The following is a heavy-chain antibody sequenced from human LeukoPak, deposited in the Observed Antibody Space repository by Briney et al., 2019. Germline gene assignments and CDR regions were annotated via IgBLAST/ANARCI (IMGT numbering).Heavy chain of an antibody. CDR3: ARDPLRYCSSTSCRRNYWYFDL. J-gene: IGHJ2*01. Sequence: SSETLSLTCTVSGYSISSGYYWGWIRQPPGKGLEWIGSIYHSGSSSYNPSLKSRVTISVDTSKNQFSLKLSSVTAADTAVYYCARDPLRYCSSTSCRRNYWYFDLWGRGTLVTVSS. CDR1: GYSISSGYY. V-gene: IGHV4-38-2*02. CDR2: IYHSGSS. D-gene: IGHD2-2*01.